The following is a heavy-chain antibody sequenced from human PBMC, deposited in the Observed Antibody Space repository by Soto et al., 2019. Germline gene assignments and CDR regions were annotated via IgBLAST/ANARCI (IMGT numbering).Heavy chain of an antibody. J-gene: IGHJ6*02. CDR2: INHSGST. D-gene: IGHD2-2*01. CDR3: ARGNFIVVVPAAGNYGMDV. Sequence: SDTLSLTCAVYGESFSGYYWSWIRQPPGKGLEWIGEINHSGSTNYNPSLKSRVTISVDTSKNQFSLKLSSVTAADTAVYYCARGNFIVVVPAAGNYGMDVWRQGTTVTVS. CDR1: GESFSGYY. V-gene: IGHV4-34*01.